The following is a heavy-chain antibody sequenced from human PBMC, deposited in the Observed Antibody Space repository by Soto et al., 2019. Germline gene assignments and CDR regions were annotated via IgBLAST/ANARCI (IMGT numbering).Heavy chain of an antibody. CDR1: GYTFTSYG. CDR3: ARDPQKIPMVFEGPPHGFDI. V-gene: IGHV1-18*01. Sequence: ASVKVSCKASGYTFTSYGISWVRQAPGQGLEWMGWISAYNGNTNYPQRLQGRVTMTTDTPTSTAYMELRSLRSDDTAVYYCARDPQKIPMVFEGPPHGFDIRAQRTTVTVSS. D-gene: IGHD3-10*01. J-gene: IGHJ3*02. CDR2: ISAYNGNT.